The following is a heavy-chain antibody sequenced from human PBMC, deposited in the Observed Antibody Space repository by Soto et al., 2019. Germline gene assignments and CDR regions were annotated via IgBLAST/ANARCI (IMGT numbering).Heavy chain of an antibody. D-gene: IGHD5-18*01. J-gene: IGHJ6*02. V-gene: IGHV4-31*03. CDR2: IYYSGNT. CDR1: GGSIRSGGYY. CDR3: ARDRLMATAGTARHYFGLDV. Sequence: SETLSLTCTVSGGSIRSGGYYWSWVRQNPRKGLEWIGNIYYSGNTYYNPSLKSRLTISVDTSKNQFSLSLSSVTAADTAVYYCARDRLMATAGTARHYFGLDVWGQGTTVTVSS.